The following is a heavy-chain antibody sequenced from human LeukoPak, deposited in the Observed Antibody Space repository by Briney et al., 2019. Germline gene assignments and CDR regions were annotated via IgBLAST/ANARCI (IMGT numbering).Heavy chain of an antibody. J-gene: IGHJ4*02. CDR1: GFTFSSYG. V-gene: IGHV3-30*03. D-gene: IGHD2-21*02. CDR3: ARSKGVVTAIAQPVEPGFDY. CDR2: ISYDGSNK. Sequence: PGGSLRLSCAASGFTFSSYGMHWVRQAPGKGLEWVAVISYDGSNKYYADSVKGRFTISRDNSKNTLYLQMNSLRAEDTAVYYCARSKGVVTAIAQPVEPGFDYWGQGTLVTVSS.